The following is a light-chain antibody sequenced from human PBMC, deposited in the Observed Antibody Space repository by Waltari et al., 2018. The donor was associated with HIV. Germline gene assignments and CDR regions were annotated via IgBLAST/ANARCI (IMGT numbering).Light chain of an antibody. Sequence: QSALTQPASVSGSPGQSITISCIGSSNDVGDYNHVTWTHQHPDKAPKLLIYDVTNRPPGVANRFSCSKSGNTASLAISGLQAEDEADYFCTAYKYSTRSYVFGTGTKVTVL. CDR1: SNDVGDYNH. CDR2: DVT. J-gene: IGLJ1*01. V-gene: IGLV2-14*03. CDR3: TAYKYSTRSYV.